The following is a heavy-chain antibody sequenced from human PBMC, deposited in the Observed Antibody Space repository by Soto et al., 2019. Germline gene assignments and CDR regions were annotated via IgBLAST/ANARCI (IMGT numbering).Heavy chain of an antibody. J-gene: IGHJ6*02. CDR1: GFTFSSYE. CDR2: ISHSGSTT. CDR3: ASALLGSYYYYYQLDV. D-gene: IGHD3-16*01. V-gene: IGHV3-48*03. Sequence: EVQLVESGGGLVQPGGSLRLSCAASGFTFSSYEMNWVRQAPGKGLEWVSYISHSGSTTSYADSVMGRFTISRDDAKNSRYLQMHSLRAEDTAISFGASALLGSYYYYYQLDVWGQGTTVTVSS.